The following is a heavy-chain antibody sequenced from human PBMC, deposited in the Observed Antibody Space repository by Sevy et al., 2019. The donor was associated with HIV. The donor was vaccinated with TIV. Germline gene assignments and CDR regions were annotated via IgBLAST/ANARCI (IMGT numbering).Heavy chain of an antibody. J-gene: IGHJ4*02. CDR3: ARGSPAIGSSWYYFDY. CDR1: GGSFSGYY. V-gene: IGHV4-34*01. CDR2: INHSGST. D-gene: IGHD6-13*01. Sequence: SETLSVTCAVYGGSFSGYYWSWIRQPPGKGLERIGEINHSGSTNYNPSLKSRVTISVDTSKNQFSLKLSSVTAADTAVYYCARGSPAIGSSWYYFDYWGQGTLVTVSS.